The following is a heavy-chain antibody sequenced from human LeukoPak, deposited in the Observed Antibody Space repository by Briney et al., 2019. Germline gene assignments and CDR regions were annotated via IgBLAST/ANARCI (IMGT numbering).Heavy chain of an antibody. CDR2: ISTSTRTI. J-gene: IGHJ6*03. Sequence: GGSLRLSCAASGFTFSTYSMNWVRQAPGKGLEWLSYISTSTRTIYYADSVKGRFTISRDNAKNSLYLQMNSLRAEDTAVYYCARDAPWGDSSDSCDWGYYMDVWGKGTTVTVSS. CDR1: GFTFSTYS. V-gene: IGHV3-48*01. CDR3: ARDAPWGDSSDSCDWGYYMDV. D-gene: IGHD3-22*01.